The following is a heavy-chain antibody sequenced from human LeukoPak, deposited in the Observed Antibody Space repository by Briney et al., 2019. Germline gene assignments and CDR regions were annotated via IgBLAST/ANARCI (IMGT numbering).Heavy chain of an antibody. V-gene: IGHV4-4*02. J-gene: IGHJ4*02. D-gene: IGHD1-26*01. CDR3: TRESGAFSPFGF. CDR2: VHLNGAT. Sequence: PSGTLSLTCAVSGGSILSTNWWSWVRQPPGKGLEWIGEVHLNGATNYNPSVEGRITMSIDKSKNHLSLEVISVTAADTAMYYCTRESGAFSPFGFWGQGTLVTVSS. CDR1: GGSILSTNW.